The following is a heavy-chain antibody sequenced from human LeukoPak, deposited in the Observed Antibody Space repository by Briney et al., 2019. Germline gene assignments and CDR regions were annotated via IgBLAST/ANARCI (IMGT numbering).Heavy chain of an antibody. J-gene: IGHJ4*02. D-gene: IGHD6-13*01. CDR1: GFTFSSYS. Sequence: KAGGSLRLSCAVSGFTFSSYSMNWVRQAPGKGLEWVSFISTSSSYIYYADSVKGRFTISRDNAKNSLYLQMNSLRAEDTAVYYCARSLEAGYSSSWYWGYWGQGTLVTVSS. CDR3: ARSLEAGYSSSWYWGY. CDR2: ISTSSSYI. V-gene: IGHV3-21*01.